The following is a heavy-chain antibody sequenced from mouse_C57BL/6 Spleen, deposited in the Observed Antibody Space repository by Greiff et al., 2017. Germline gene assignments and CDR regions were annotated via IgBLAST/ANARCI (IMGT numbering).Heavy chain of an antibody. CDR3: ARHGEGGNYVNY. V-gene: IGHV1-62-2*01. CDR2: FYPGSGSI. CDR1: GYTFTEYT. Sequence: VKLMESGAELVKPGASVKLSCKASGYTFTEYTIHWVKQRSGQGLEWIGWFYPGSGSIKYNEKFKDKATLTADKSSSTVYMELSRLTSEDSAVYYCARHGEGGNYVNYWGQGTTLTVSS. D-gene: IGHD2-1*01. J-gene: IGHJ2*01.